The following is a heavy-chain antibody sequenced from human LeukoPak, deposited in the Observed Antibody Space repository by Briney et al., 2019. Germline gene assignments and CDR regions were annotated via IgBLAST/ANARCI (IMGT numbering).Heavy chain of an antibody. CDR3: ASAKGYGSGSFFDY. V-gene: IGHV4-30-2*01. CDR2: IYHSGST. D-gene: IGHD3-10*01. Sequence: SETLSLTCAVSGGSISSGGYSWSWIRQPPGKGLEWIGYIYHSGSTYYNPSLKSRVTISVDRSKNQFSLKLSSVTAADTAVYYCASAKGYGSGSFFDYWGQGTLATVSS. J-gene: IGHJ4*02. CDR1: GGSISSGGYS.